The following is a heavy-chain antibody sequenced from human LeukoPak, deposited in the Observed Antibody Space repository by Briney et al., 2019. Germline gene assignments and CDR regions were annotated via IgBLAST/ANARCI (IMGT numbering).Heavy chain of an antibody. Sequence: PGGSLRLSCAASGFTFTTYWMSWIRQTPGKGLEWVAKIKPDGSEKSYVDSVKGRFTISRDNAKNSVFLQIDSLRVEDTALYYCARGQLADSYWGQGALVTVSS. J-gene: IGHJ4*02. D-gene: IGHD3-22*01. CDR2: IKPDGSEK. CDR3: ARGQLADSY. CDR1: GFTFTTYW. V-gene: IGHV3-7*01.